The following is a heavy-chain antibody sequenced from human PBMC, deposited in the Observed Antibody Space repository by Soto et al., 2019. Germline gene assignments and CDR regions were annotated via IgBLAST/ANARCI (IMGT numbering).Heavy chain of an antibody. Sequence: PWETLSFTCTVSGSSISSSGYYWGWIRQPPGKGLEWIGSMFYGVSTYYNPSLKSRVTVSVDTSKNQFSLNLRSVTAADTAVYYCARLPSRHLVDYWGQGTLVTVSS. CDR2: MFYGVST. CDR1: GSSISSSGYY. J-gene: IGHJ4*02. D-gene: IGHD3-3*02. V-gene: IGHV4-39*01. CDR3: ARLPSRHLVDY.